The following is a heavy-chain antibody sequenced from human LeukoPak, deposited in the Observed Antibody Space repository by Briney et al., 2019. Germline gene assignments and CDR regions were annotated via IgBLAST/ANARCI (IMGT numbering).Heavy chain of an antibody. D-gene: IGHD6-19*01. J-gene: IGHJ4*02. V-gene: IGHV3-33*08. CDR2: IGSDGNNE. Sequence: GGSLRLSCAASGFTFDDYGMHWVRQAPGKGLEWGTFIGSDGNNEYYADSMKGRFTISRDNARNSLYLQMNSLRVEDTAVYYCARSIGWYPEYWGQGTLVTVSS. CDR3: ARSIGWYPEY. CDR1: GFTFDDYG.